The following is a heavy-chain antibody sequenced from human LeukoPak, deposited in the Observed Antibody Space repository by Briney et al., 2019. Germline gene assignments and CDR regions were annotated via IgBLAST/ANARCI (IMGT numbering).Heavy chain of an antibody. J-gene: IGHJ3*02. CDR1: GYTFTGYY. V-gene: IGHV1-2*04. D-gene: IGHD6-19*01. CDR2: INPNSGGT. Sequence: ASVKVSCKASGYTFTGYYMHWVRQAPGQGLEWMGWINPNSGGTNYAQKFQGWVTMTRDTSISTAYMELSRLRSDDTAVYYCARDLHSSGWGAFDIWGQGTMVTVSS. CDR3: ARDLHSSGWGAFDI.